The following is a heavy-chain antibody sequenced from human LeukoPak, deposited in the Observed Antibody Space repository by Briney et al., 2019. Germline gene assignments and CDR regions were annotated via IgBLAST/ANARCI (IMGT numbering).Heavy chain of an antibody. J-gene: IGHJ4*02. CDR1: GFTFSDYY. CDR3: ARVRHIYRAVTIRFDY. Sequence: GGSLRLSCAASGFTFSDYYMSWIRQAPGKGLAWVSYIDSSGTTIYYADSVKGRFTISRDNTKNSLYLQMNSLRAEDTAVYYCARVRHIYRAVTIRFDYWGQGTLVTVSS. V-gene: IGHV3-11*04. CDR2: IDSSGTTI. D-gene: IGHD4-17*01.